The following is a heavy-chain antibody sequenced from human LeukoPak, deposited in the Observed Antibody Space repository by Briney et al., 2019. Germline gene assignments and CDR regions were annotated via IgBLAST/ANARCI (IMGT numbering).Heavy chain of an antibody. J-gene: IGHJ4*02. CDR1: GGSISNYY. CDR3: ARGDGYNWEFYFDY. D-gene: IGHD5-24*01. V-gene: IGHV4-59*01. CDR2: IYYSGGT. Sequence: SETLSLTCTDSGGSISNYYWTWIRQPPGQGLEWIGYIYYSGGTNYNPSLKSRVTISLATSKKQFSLKLTSVTAADTALYYCARGDGYNWEFYFDYWGQGSLV.